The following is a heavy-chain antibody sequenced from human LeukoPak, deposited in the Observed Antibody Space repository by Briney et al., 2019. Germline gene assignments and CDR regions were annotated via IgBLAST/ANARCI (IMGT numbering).Heavy chain of an antibody. CDR2: MNPNSGNT. D-gene: IGHD3-22*01. J-gene: IGHJ4*02. CDR3: TTEGAYSDTNGYYGGFFES. V-gene: IGHV1-8*01. CDR1: GYTFTSYD. Sequence: GASVKVSCKASGYTFTSYDINWVRQATGQGLEWMGWMNPNSGNTGYAQKFQGRVTMTRNTSISTAYMELSSLRSEDTAVYYCTTEGAYSDTNGYYGGFFESWGQGTLVTVSS.